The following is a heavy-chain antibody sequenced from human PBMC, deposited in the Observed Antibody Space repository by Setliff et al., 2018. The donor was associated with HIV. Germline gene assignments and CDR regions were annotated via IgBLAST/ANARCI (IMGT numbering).Heavy chain of an antibody. CDR3: AREVVGATERYYFDY. CDR2: ISWNSGSI. V-gene: IGHV3-9*01. J-gene: IGHJ4*02. Sequence: GGSLRLSCAASGFTFDDHAMHWVRQTPGKGLEWVSGISWNSGSIGYADSVKGRFTISRDNGKNSLYLQMNSLRAEDTAVYYCAREVVGATERYYFDYWGQGTLVTAPQ. CDR1: GFTFDDHA. D-gene: IGHD1-26*01.